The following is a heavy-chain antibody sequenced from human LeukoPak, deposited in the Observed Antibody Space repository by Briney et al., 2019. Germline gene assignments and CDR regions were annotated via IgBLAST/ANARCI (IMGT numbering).Heavy chain of an antibody. CDR3: AKDHSGSGRAFEY. CDR1: GFTVSTDY. J-gene: IGHJ4*02. D-gene: IGHD2-15*01. Sequence: PGGSLRLSCAASGFTVSTDYMTWVRQAPGKGLEWVALMSSDGINTYYADSVKGRFTVPRDSSKDTLYLQMNSLRADDTAIYYCAKDHSGSGRAFEYWGQGTLVTVSS. CDR2: MSSDGINT. V-gene: IGHV3-30*18.